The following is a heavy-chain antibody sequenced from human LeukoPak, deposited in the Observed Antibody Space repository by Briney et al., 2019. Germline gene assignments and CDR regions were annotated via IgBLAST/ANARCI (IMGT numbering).Heavy chain of an antibody. CDR2: IYYSGST. Sequence: PSETLSLTCTVSGGSVSSGSYYWSWIRQPPGKGLEWIGYIYYSGSTNYNPSLKSRVTISVDTSKNQFSLKLSSVTAADTAVYYCARDFERDYFDYWGQGTLVTVSS. J-gene: IGHJ4*02. V-gene: IGHV4-61*01. CDR3: ARDFERDYFDY. CDR1: GGSVSSGSYY. D-gene: IGHD3-9*01.